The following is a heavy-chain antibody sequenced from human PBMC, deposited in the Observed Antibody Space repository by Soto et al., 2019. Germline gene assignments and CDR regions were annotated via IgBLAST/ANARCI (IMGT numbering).Heavy chain of an antibody. CDR3: ARRFNAEGKDAFDV. J-gene: IGHJ3*01. CDR2: RYYSGTT. CDR1: GGSISSYY. Sequence: QVQLQESGPGMVKPSETLSLTCTVSGGSISSYYWSWIRQSPGKGLEWIGYRYYSGTTTYNPSLKSRVIISRDTSKNQFSLKLTSVTAADTAVYYCARRFNAEGKDAFDVWGQGIIVTVSS. V-gene: IGHV4-59*08.